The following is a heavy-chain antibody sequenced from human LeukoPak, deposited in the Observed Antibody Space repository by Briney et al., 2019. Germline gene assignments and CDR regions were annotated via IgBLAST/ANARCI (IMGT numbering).Heavy chain of an antibody. CDR1: GGSFSGYY. CDR3: ARGRYYDYVWGSYRQRYFDY. V-gene: IGHV4-34*01. Sequence: SETLSLTCAVYGGSFSGYYWSWIRQPPGKGLEWIGEINHSGSTNYNPSLKSRVTISVDTSKNQSSLKLSSVTAADTAVYYCARGRYYDYVWGSYRQRYFDYWGQGTLVTVSS. J-gene: IGHJ4*02. CDR2: INHSGST. D-gene: IGHD3-16*02.